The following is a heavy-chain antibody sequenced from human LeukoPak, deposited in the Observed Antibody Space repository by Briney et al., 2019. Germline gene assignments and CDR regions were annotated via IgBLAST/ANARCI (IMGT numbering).Heavy chain of an antibody. D-gene: IGHD6-13*01. CDR1: GFTLGAYW. Sequence: GGSLRLSCAASGFTLGAYWMSWVRQAPGKGLEWVANIKQDGSDESYVDSVRGRFTISRDNAKNSLHLQMNSLRAEDTAVYYCARGPYSSNWYVDYWGQGTLVTVAS. V-gene: IGHV3-7*02. CDR3: ARGPYSSNWYVDY. CDR2: IKQDGSDE. J-gene: IGHJ4*02.